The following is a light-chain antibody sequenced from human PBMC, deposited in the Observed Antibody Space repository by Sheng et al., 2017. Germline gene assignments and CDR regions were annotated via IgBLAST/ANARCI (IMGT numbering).Light chain of an antibody. V-gene: IGKV1-39*01. CDR1: QSIGSY. CDR2: GAS. Sequence: DIQMTQSPSSLSTSVGDRVTITCRASQSIGSYVNWYQQKPGKAPQVLIYGASSLHSGVPSRFSGSGSGTDFTLTISSLQPEDSAAYYCQQSYSTPXTFGPGTKSGYQ. CDR3: QQSYSTPXT. J-gene: IGKJ3*01.